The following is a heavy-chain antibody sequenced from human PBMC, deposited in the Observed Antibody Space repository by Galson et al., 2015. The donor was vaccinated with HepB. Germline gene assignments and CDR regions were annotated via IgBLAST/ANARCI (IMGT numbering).Heavy chain of an antibody. CDR1: GFTFSSYG. D-gene: IGHD5-18*01. J-gene: IGHJ3*02. V-gene: IGHV3-30*02. CDR3: AKDEVGYSDGLGWAFDI. CDR2: IRYDGSNK. Sequence: SLRLSCAASGFTFSSYGMHWVRQAPGKGLEWVAFIRYDGSNKYYADSVKGRFTISRDNSKNTLYLQMNSLRAEDTAVYYCAKDEVGYSDGLGWAFDIWGQGTMVTVSS.